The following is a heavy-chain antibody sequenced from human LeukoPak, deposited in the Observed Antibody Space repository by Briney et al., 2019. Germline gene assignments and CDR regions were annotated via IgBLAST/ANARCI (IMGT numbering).Heavy chain of an antibody. CDR3: ARACGGDCYDAFDI. J-gene: IGHJ3*02. D-gene: IGHD2-21*02. V-gene: IGHV4-59*01. CDR1: GGSISSYY. CDR2: IYYSGST. Sequence: SETLSLTSPVSGGSISSYYWSWIRQPPGKGLEWIGYIYYSGSTNYNPSLKSRVTISVDTSKNQFSLKLSSVTAADTAVYDCARACGGDCYDAFDIWGQGTMVTVSS.